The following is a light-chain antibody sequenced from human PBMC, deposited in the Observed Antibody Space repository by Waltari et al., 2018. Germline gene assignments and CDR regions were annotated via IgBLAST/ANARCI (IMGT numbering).Light chain of an antibody. J-gene: IGKJ1*01. CDR2: GAS. CDR3: QQSFSSPWT. Sequence: DIQMTQSPSSLSASIGATITVTYRASQNIRTYLNWYQQKPAKAPTLLIFGASSLPHGVPSRFTGSASGTEFTLTITNLQPDDFATYFCQQSFSSPWTFGQGTTV. V-gene: IGKV1-39*01. CDR1: QNIRTY.